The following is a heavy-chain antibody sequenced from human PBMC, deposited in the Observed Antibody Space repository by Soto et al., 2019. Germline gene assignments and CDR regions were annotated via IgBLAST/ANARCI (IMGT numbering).Heavy chain of an antibody. J-gene: IGHJ3*01. CDR1: GFNFIW. Sequence: QLVESGGDLVQPGGSLRLSCVASGFNFIWLNWVRQTPGKGLEWVATIKEDGSEKYYMDSVTGRFTISRDKVENSMFLQMNSLRGEDTAVYYCARTRVGSYSFDLWGQGTIVTVSS. CDR2: IKEDGSEK. D-gene: IGHD1-26*01. V-gene: IGHV3-7*05. CDR3: ARTRVGSYSFDL.